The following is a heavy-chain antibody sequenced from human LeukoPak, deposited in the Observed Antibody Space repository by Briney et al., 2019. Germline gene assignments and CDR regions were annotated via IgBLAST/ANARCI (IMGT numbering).Heavy chain of an antibody. Sequence: GGSLRLSCAASGFTFSDYYMSWIRQAPGKGLEWVSYISSSGSTIYYADSVKGRFTISRDNAKNSLYLQMNSLRAEDTAVYYCARAVGLSSRVDCFDPWGQGTLVTVSS. D-gene: IGHD4-23*01. J-gene: IGHJ5*02. CDR2: ISSSGSTI. CDR1: GFTFSDYY. CDR3: ARAVGLSSRVDCFDP. V-gene: IGHV3-11*01.